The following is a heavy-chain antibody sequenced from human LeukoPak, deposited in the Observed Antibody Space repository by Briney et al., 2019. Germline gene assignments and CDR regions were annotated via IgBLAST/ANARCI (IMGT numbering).Heavy chain of an antibody. CDR2: IYESGTT. CDR1: GESLNSYY. CDR3: ARIVMVRGVPYNPHLSFDY. Sequence: NPSETLSLTCAVYGESLNSYYWSWVRQPPGEGLEWIGEIYESGTTEYNPSLKSRVTISVDTSKNQFSLKLSSVTAADTAVYYCARIVMVRGVPYNPHLSFDYWGQGTLVTVSS. V-gene: IGHV4-34*01. D-gene: IGHD3-10*01. J-gene: IGHJ4*02.